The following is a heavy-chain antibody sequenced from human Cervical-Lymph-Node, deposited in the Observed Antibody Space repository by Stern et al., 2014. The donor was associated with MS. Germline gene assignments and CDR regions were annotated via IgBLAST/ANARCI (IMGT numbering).Heavy chain of an antibody. V-gene: IGHV2-70*01. CDR2: IYWTNAK. Sequence: TLKEFVPAVVKPTQTLTLTCTFSGFSLSSDGMCVTWIRQPPGKALEWLALIYWTNAKHYYTSLKPRLPIPTDTPHHPTDLQMTNIDPMDTDTYYCARMVGATGYYCDVDVWGQGTTVTVSS. CDR3: ARMVGATGYYCDVDV. D-gene: IGHD1-26*01. J-gene: IGHJ6*02. CDR1: GFSLSSDGMC.